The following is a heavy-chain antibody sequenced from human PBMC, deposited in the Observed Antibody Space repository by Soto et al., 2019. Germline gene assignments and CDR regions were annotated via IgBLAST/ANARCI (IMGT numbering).Heavy chain of an antibody. CDR2: IIPIFGAA. CDR3: ASYSGRSPEGQYYYVLDV. V-gene: IGHV1-69*13. CDR1: GGTFSSYA. Sequence: SVKVSCKASGGTFSSYAISWGRQAPGQGLEWMGGIIPIFGAADYAQKFQGRVTITADESTSTAYMELSSLRSEDTAVYYCASYSGRSPEGQYYYVLDVWGQGTTVTVSS. D-gene: IGHD1-26*01. J-gene: IGHJ6*02.